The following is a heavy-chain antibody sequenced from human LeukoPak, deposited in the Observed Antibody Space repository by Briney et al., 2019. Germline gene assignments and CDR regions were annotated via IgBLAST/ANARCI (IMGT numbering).Heavy chain of an antibody. V-gene: IGHV3-48*03. Sequence: PGGSLRLSCGASGFSFSTYEINWVRQAPGKGLEWVSYISVSGSTRYYVDSVKGRFTISRDNAKNSMYLQMNSLRAEDTAVYYCARARSTSSWYHFDYWGQGTLVTVSS. CDR1: GFSFSTYE. D-gene: IGHD6-13*01. CDR3: ARARSTSSWYHFDY. CDR2: ISVSGSTR. J-gene: IGHJ4*02.